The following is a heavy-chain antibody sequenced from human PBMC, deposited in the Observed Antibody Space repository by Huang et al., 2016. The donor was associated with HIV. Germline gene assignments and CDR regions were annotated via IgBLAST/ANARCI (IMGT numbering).Heavy chain of an antibody. D-gene: IGHD3-16*01. V-gene: IGHV4-34*01. CDR3: AREIMISFGGPFDP. Sequence: QVHLQQWGAGLLKPSETLSLTCAVYGGSFSGYYWNWIRQSPGKGLEWNGQINHGGITNYNPSRESRVTMAVEPSKKQFALKLSSVSVADSAVYYCAREIMISFGGPFDPWGQGTLVIVSS. CDR1: GGSFSGYY. CDR2: INHGGIT. J-gene: IGHJ5*02.